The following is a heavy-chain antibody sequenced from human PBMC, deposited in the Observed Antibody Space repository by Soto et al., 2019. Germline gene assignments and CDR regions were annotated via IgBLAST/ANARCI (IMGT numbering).Heavy chain of an antibody. CDR1: GFGFHTYW. CDR2: INSDGDTS. J-gene: IGHJ4*02. CDR3: VKGPALYDSSSFDF. D-gene: IGHD3-22*01. V-gene: IGHV3-74*01. Sequence: GGSLRLSCVASGFGFHTYWMHWVRQVPGKGLVWVARINSDGDTSTYADSVKGRFSISRDNTKNTLFLQMNGLRDDDTAVYYCVKGPALYDSSSFDFWGLGTVVTVSS.